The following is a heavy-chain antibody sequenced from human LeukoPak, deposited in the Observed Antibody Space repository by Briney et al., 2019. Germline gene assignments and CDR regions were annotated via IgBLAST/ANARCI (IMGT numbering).Heavy chain of an antibody. CDR1: GYTFTGYY. V-gene: IGHV1-2*06. Sequence: ASVKVSCKASGYTFTGYYMHWVRQAPGQGLEWMGRINPNNGGTNYAQKFQGRVTITRDTSASTAYMELSSLRSEDTAVYYCAASGGAACYYYGMDVWGQGTTVTVSS. CDR2: INPNNGGT. D-gene: IGHD6-19*01. CDR3: AASGGAACYYYGMDV. J-gene: IGHJ6*02.